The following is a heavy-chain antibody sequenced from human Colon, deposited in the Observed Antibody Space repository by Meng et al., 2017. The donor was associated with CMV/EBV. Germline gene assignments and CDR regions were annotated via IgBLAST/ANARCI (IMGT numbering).Heavy chain of an antibody. Sequence: VQVVQAGAEVKKPGASVKVSCKTSGYTFSDYHIHWVRQAPGQGLEWMGWINSSSGAADYAQKFQGRFTMTRDTSITTVYMELSSLRSDDTAVYYCARDPSGSRVPFDYWGQGSLVTVSS. CDR3: ARDPSGSRVPFDY. CDR2: INSSSGAA. CDR1: GYTFSDYH. J-gene: IGHJ4*02. V-gene: IGHV1-2*02. D-gene: IGHD1-26*01.